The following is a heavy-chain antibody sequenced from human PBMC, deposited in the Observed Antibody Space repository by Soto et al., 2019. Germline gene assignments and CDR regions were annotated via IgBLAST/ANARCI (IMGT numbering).Heavy chain of an antibody. CDR3: ARGVFDY. V-gene: IGHV4-38-2*01. CDR1: GYSISSYYY. D-gene: IGHD3-16*01. Sequence: SETLALGCAVSGYSISSYYYWGWIRQPPGKGLEWIGSMYHSGSTYYNPSLESRVTTSLDTSKNQVSLKLSRLRSDDTAVYYCARGVFDYWGQGTMVTVSS. CDR2: MYHSGST. J-gene: IGHJ4*02.